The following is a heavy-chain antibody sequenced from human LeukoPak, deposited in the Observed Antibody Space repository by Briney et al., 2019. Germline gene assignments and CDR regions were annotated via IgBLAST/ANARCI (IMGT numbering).Heavy chain of an antibody. V-gene: IGHV3-43*02. CDR1: GFPFAEHP. CDR2: ISGDGGNK. Sequence: PGGSLRLSCAASGFPFAEHPMNWVRHPPGKGLQWVSLISGDGGNKHYADSVKGRFIISRDNSKTSLYLQMNSLTSEDTAFYYCAKMSGSPHNFDYWGQGGLVSVSS. CDR3: AKMSGSPHNFDY. J-gene: IGHJ4*02. D-gene: IGHD1-1*01.